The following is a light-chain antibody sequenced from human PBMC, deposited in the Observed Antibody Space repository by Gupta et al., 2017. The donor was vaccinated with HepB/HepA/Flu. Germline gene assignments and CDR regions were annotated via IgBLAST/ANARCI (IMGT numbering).Light chain of an antibody. CDR3: QQRSNWPSDGSFT. Sequence: EIVLTQSPATLSLSPEERATLSCRASQSVSSYLAWYQQKPGQAPRLLIYDASNRATGIPARFSGSGSGTDFTLTISSLEPEDFAVYYCQQRSNWPSDGSFTFGGGTKVEIK. J-gene: IGKJ4*01. V-gene: IGKV3-11*01. CDR2: DAS. CDR1: QSVSSY.